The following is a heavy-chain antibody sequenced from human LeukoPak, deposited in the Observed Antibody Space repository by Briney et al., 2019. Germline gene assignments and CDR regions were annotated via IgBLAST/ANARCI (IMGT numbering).Heavy chain of an antibody. CDR3: ARSCRILDIVATIRARLGGNGFDI. CDR2: IYHSGST. CDR1: GGSISSSSYY. J-gene: IGHJ3*02. Sequence: NPSETLSLTCTVSGGSISSSSYYWGWIRQPPGKGLEWIGSIYHSGSTYYNPYLKSRVTIAVETYKNQFSLKLSSVTAADKAVYYCARSCRILDIVATIRARLGGNGFDIWGQGTMVTVSS. D-gene: IGHD5-12*01. V-gene: IGHV4-39*07.